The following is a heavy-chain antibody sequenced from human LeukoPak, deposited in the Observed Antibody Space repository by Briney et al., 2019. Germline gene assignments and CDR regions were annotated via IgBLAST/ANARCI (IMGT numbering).Heavy chain of an antibody. J-gene: IGHJ4*02. CDR2: IYYSGST. V-gene: IGHV4-61*01. CDR1: GGSVSSGSYY. CDR3: ARGGTNEFDY. D-gene: IGHD1-7*01. Sequence: SETLSLTCTVSGGSVSSGSYYWSWIRQPPGKGLEWIGYIYYSGSTNYNPSLKSRVTISVDTSKNQFSLKLSSVTAADTAVYYCARGGTNEFDYWGQGTLVTVSS.